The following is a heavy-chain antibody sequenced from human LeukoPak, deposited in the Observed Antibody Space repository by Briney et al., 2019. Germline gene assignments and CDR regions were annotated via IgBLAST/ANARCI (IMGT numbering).Heavy chain of an antibody. CDR2: IYTSGST. CDR1: GGSISSGSYS. CDR3: AGEQTYTSPFTIFGVVNGFDP. V-gene: IGHV4-61*02. Sequence: PSQTLSLTCTVSGGSISSGSYSWTWIRQPAGKGLEWIGRIYTSGSTNYNPSLKSRDTISVDTSKNQFSLKLSSVTAADTAVYYCAGEQTYTSPFTIFGVVNGFDPWGQGTLVTVSS. J-gene: IGHJ5*02. D-gene: IGHD3-3*01.